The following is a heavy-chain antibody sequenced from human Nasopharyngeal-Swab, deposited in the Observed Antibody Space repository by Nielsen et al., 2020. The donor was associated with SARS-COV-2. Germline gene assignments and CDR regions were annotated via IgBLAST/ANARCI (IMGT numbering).Heavy chain of an antibody. CDR1: GSTFTRFY. V-gene: IGHV1-46*01. Sequence: ASVKVSCKASGSTFTRFYIHWVRQAPGQGLEWMGIINPGGGSARYSQNFQGRVTMTRDTSTSTVYMELSSLRSEDTAVYYCARGGDPREVVAATDCFDPWGQGTLVTVSS. CDR2: INPGGGSA. CDR3: ARGGDPREVVAATDCFDP. D-gene: IGHD2-15*01. J-gene: IGHJ5*02.